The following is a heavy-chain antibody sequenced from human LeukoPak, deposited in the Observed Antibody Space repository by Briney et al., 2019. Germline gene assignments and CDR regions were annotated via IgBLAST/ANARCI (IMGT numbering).Heavy chain of an antibody. Sequence: PSGTLSLTCAVSGGSISSSNWWSWVRQPPGKGLEWIGEIYHSGSTNYNPSLKSRVTISVDKSKNQFSLKLSSVTAADTAVYYCARATVGAPETDAFDIWGQGTMVTVSS. V-gene: IGHV4-4*02. CDR1: GGSISSSNW. J-gene: IGHJ3*02. D-gene: IGHD1-26*01. CDR3: ARATVGAPETDAFDI. CDR2: IYHSGST.